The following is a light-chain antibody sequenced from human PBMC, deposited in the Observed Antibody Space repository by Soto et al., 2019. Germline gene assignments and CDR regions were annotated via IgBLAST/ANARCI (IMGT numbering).Light chain of an antibody. Sequence: EIVMTQSPATLSVSPGERATLSCRPSQSVTRNSVAWYQQRPGQAPRLLIYDASTRATGIPDRFSGSGSGTDFTLTISRLEPEDFAVYYCQQYGNSPRSFGGGTKVDIK. J-gene: IGKJ4*01. CDR3: QQYGNSPRS. CDR1: QSVTRNS. V-gene: IGKV3-20*01. CDR2: DAS.